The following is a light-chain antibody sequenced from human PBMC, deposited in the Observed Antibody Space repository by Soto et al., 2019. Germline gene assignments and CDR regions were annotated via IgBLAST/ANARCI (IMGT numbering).Light chain of an antibody. Sequence: QSALTQPASVSGSPGQSITISCTGTSGDVGGYHYVSWYQQHPGKAPKLIIYEVSNRPSGISNRFSGSKSGNTASLTISGLQAQDEADYYCLSYTGSSTWVFGGGTQLTVL. V-gene: IGLV2-14*01. CDR1: SGDVGGYHY. CDR3: LSYTGSSTWV. CDR2: EVS. J-gene: IGLJ3*02.